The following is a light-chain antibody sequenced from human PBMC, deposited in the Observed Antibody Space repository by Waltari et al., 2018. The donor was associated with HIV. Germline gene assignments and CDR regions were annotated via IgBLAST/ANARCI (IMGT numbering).Light chain of an antibody. J-gene: IGLJ2*01. CDR2: DVT. CDR1: SSAVGAYDF. CDR3: CSYAGTYTLK. V-gene: IGLV2-11*01. Sequence: QSALTQPRSVSASPGQSLTISCTGTSSAVGAYDFVSWSQLLPGEAPKFMTYDVTKRPSGVPDRFSGSKSANTASLTISGLQAEDEAEYYCCSYAGTYTLKFGGGTKLTV.